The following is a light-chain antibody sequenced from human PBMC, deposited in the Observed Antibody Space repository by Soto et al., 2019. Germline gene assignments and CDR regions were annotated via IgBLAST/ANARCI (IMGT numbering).Light chain of an antibody. V-gene: IGLV1-40*01. CDR1: SSNIGAGYD. CDR3: QSYDSSVSGSRV. J-gene: IGLJ3*02. Sequence: QSVLTQPPSVSGAPGQRVTISCTGSSSNIGAGYDVHWYQQLPGTAPKLLIYGNSNRPSGVPDRFSGSKSGTSASLAITGLRAEDEADYYCQSYDSSVSGSRVFGGGTKLTVL. CDR2: GNS.